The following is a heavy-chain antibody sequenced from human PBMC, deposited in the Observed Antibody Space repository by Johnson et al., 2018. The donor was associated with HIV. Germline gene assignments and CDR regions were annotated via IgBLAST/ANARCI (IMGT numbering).Heavy chain of an antibody. V-gene: IGHV3-30*04. CDR2: ISYDGSNK. Sequence: VESGGGVVQPGGSLRLSCAASGFTFSSYAMHWVRQAPGKGLEWVAVISYDGSNKYYADSVKGRFTISRDNSKNTLYLQMNSLRAEDTAVYYCAKNSAAFDIWGQGTMVTVSS. J-gene: IGHJ3*02. CDR1: GFTFSSYA. D-gene: IGHD2/OR15-2a*01. CDR3: AKNSAAFDI.